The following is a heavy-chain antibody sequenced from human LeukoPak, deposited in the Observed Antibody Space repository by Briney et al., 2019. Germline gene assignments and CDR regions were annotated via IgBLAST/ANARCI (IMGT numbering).Heavy chain of an antibody. Sequence: GASVKVSCKASGYSFNGHYMHWVRQAPGQGLEWKGWINPDSGGRNYAQKFQGRVTMTRDKSISTAYMELSRLRSDDTAVYYCAREWQLLAYCGGDCYSFFDFWGQGTLVTVSS. CDR1: GYSFNGHY. V-gene: IGHV1-2*02. CDR2: INPDSGGR. D-gene: IGHD2-21*02. J-gene: IGHJ4*02. CDR3: AREWQLLAYCGGDCYSFFDF.